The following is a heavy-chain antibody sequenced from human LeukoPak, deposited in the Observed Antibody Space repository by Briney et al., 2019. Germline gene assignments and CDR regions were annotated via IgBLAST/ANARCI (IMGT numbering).Heavy chain of an antibody. D-gene: IGHD6-13*01. V-gene: IGHV3-30*02. CDR2: IRYDGSNK. Sequence: GGSLRLSCAASGFTFSSYGMHWVRQAPGKGLEWVALIRYDGSNKYYADSVKGRFTISRDNSKNTLYLQMNSLRAEDTAVYYCAKVGRMAAVSSWFDTWGQGTLVTVSS. CDR3: AKVGRMAAVSSWFDT. CDR1: GFTFSSYG. J-gene: IGHJ5*02.